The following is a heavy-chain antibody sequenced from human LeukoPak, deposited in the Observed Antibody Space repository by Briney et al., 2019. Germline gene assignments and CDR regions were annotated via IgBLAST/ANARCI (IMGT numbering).Heavy chain of an antibody. CDR3: ARDRCSGGSCYGYYYGMDV. CDR1: GFTFSSYA. D-gene: IGHD2-15*01. V-gene: IGHV3-30-3*01. CDR2: ISYDGSNK. Sequence: PGGSLRLSCAASGFTFSSYAMHWVRQAPGKGLEWVAVISYDGSNKYYADSVKGRFTISRDNSKNTLYLQMNSLRAEDTAVYCCARDRCSGGSCYGYYYGMDVWGQGTTVTVSS. J-gene: IGHJ6*02.